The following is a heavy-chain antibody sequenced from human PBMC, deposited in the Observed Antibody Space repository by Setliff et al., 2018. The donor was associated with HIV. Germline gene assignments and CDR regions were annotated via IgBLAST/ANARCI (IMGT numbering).Heavy chain of an antibody. J-gene: IGHJ1*01. V-gene: IGHV4-39*07. Sequence: PSETLSLTCTVSGGSIKSSSYYWGWIRQPPGKGLEWIGSIYYSGNTYYNPSLKSRVTISVGTSRNQFSLRLSSVTAADTASYYCARVPTSSWYVTTQRTKEYFQQWGQGTLVTVSS. CDR2: IYYSGNT. CDR1: GGSIKSSSYY. CDR3: ARVPTSSWYVTTQRTKEYFQQ. D-gene: IGHD6-13*01.